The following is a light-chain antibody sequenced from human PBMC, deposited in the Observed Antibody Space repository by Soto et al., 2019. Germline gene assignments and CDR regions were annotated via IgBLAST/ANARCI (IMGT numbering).Light chain of an antibody. CDR2: ATS. CDR3: LQAYNFPPT. V-gene: IGKV1-6*01. J-gene: IGKJ1*01. CDR1: QAIRND. Sequence: IQMTQSPSTLSASVGDRLTITCPASQAIRNDLAWFQQKQGRAPKLIIYATSNLQSGVPSRFSGTGSGTDGTLTISSLQTEDGATYYCLQAYNFPPTFGQGTKVDIK.